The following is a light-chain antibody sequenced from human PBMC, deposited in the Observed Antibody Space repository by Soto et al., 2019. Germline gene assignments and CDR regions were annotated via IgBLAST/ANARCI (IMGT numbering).Light chain of an antibody. J-gene: IGLJ3*02. CDR2: SDD. CDR3: AAWDDNLNGPL. Sequence: QSVLTQPPSLSGTPGQRVTIPCSGSNFNIGRYSVNWYQHFPGTAPKILIYSDDERPSGVPDRFSGSKSGSSASLAISGLQSEDEAEYYCAAWDDNLNGPLFGGGTKLTVL. V-gene: IGLV1-44*01. CDR1: NFNIGRYS.